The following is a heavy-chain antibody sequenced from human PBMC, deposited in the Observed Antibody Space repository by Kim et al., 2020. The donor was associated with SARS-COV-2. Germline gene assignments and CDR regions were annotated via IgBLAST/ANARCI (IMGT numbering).Heavy chain of an antibody. CDR2: ISGSGGST. D-gene: IGHD3-10*01. CDR3: AKAPHTYYYGSGSYIFDF. Sequence: GGSLRLSCAASGFTFSSYAMSWVRRAPGKGLEGVSAISGSGGSTYYADSVKGRFTIARDNSKNTLYLQMNSLRAEDTAVYYCAKAPHTYYYGSGSYIFDFWGQGLLATVSS. V-gene: IGHV3-23*01. CDR1: GFTFSSYA. J-gene: IGHJ4*02.